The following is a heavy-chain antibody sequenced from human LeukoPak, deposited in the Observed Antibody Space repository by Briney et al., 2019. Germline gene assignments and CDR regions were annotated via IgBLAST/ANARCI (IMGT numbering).Heavy chain of an antibody. CDR1: GDSVSINSAA. CDR2: TYYRSKWYN. CDR3: ARDMAPDYYDSSGYQVGFDY. V-gene: IGHV6-1*01. Sequence: SQTLSLTFAISGDSVSINSAAWNWIRQSPSRGLEWLGRTYYRSKWYNDYAVSVKSRITINPDTSKNQFSLQLNSVTPEDTAVYYCARDMAPDYYDSSGYQVGFDYWGQGTLVTVSS. D-gene: IGHD3-22*01. J-gene: IGHJ4*02.